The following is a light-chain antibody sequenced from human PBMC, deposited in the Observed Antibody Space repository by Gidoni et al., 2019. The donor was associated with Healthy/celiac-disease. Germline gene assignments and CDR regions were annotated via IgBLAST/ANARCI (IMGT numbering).Light chain of an antibody. CDR3: FSYAGSSTPYV. J-gene: IGLJ1*01. CDR2: EVS. Sequence: QSARTQPASETGSAGQAITISCTGTSSDVGSYTLVSWYQQHPGKAPKLMIYEVSKRPSVVSNRFSGSTSGNTASLTISGLQAEDEADYYCFSYAGSSTPYVFGTGTTVTVL. V-gene: IGLV2-23*02. CDR1: SSDVGSYTL.